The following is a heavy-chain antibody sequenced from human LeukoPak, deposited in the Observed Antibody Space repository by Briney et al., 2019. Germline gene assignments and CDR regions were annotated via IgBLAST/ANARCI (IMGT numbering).Heavy chain of an antibody. CDR1: GGSISSGGYS. D-gene: IGHD6-6*01. CDR3: ARDMSSSSAVWFDP. CDR2: IYHSGST. J-gene: IGHJ5*02. Sequence: TSETLSLTCAVSGGSISSGGYSWNWIRQPPGKGLEWIGYIYHSGSTYYNPSLKSRVTISVDRSKNQFSLKLSSVTAADTAVYYCARDMSSSSAVWFDPWGQGTLVTVSS. V-gene: IGHV4-30-2*01.